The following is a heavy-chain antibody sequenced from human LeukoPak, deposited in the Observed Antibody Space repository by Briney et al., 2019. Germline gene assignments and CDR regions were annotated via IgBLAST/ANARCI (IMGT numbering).Heavy chain of an antibody. V-gene: IGHV5-51*01. CDR3: ARHSPSEIYGEFDY. J-gene: IGHJ4*02. D-gene: IGHD3-10*01. CDR2: IYPGDSDT. CDR1: GFSFTSYW. Sequence: PGESLKISCKGSGFSFTSYWIGWVRQMPGKGLDWMGIIYPGDSDTRYSPSFQGQVTISADKSISTAYLQWSSLKASDTAMYYCARHSPSEIYGEFDYWGQGTLVTVSS.